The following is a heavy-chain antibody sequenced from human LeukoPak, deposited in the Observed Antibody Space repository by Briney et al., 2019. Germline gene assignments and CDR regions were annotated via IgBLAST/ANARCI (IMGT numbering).Heavy chain of an antibody. D-gene: IGHD4-23*01. Sequence: PSETLSLTCAVYGGSFSGYYWSWIRQPPGKGLEWIGEINHSGSTNYNPSLKSRVTMSADPSKNQFSLNLRSVTAADTAIYSCARVRRVRWSTQGYFDYWGRGALVTV. CDR2: INHSGST. V-gene: IGHV4-34*01. J-gene: IGHJ4*02. CDR1: GGSFSGYY. CDR3: ARVRRVRWSTQGYFDY.